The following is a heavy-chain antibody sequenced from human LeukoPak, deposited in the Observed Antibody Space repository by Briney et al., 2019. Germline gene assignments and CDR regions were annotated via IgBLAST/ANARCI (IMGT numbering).Heavy chain of an antibody. V-gene: IGHV3-7*01. CDR2: IKQDGSEK. Sequence: SGGSLRLSCAASGFTFSSYWMSWVRQAPGKGLEWVANIKQDGSEKYYVDSVKGRFTISRDNAKNSLYLQMNSLRPEDTAVYYCARDPATTVTTYAYWGQGTLVTVSS. J-gene: IGHJ4*02. D-gene: IGHD4-17*01. CDR3: ARDPATTVTTYAY. CDR1: GFTFSSYW.